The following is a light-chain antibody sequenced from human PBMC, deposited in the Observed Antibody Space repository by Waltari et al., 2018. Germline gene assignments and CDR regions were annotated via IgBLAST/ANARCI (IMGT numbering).Light chain of an antibody. V-gene: IGKV3-15*01. Sequence: EILLTQSPATLSVSPGEGATLSCRASRSVSFKLAWYQKKPGQAPRLLIYGASTRATGVPARFSGGGSGTEFTLTITRLQSEDFSVYYCQQYNNWPLTFGGGTKVEIK. CDR3: QQYNNWPLT. CDR2: GAS. CDR1: RSVSFK. J-gene: IGKJ4*01.